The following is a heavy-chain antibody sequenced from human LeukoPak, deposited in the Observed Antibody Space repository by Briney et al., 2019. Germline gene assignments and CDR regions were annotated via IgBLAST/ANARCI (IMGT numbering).Heavy chain of an antibody. CDR1: GYTFTSYD. J-gene: IGHJ4*02. Sequence: ASVNVSCKASGYTFTSYDINWVRQATGQGLEWMGWMNPNSGNTGYAQKFQGRVTMTRNTSISTAYMELSSLRSEDTAVYYCARAGYCSGGSCYRVYYFDYWGQGTLVTVSS. CDR2: MNPNSGNT. D-gene: IGHD2-15*01. CDR3: ARAGYCSGGSCYRVYYFDY. V-gene: IGHV1-8*01.